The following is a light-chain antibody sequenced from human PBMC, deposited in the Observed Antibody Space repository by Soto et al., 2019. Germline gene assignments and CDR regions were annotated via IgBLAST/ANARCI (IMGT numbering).Light chain of an antibody. J-gene: IGLJ3*02. Sequence: QLVLTQSPSASASLGASVKLTCTLSSGHSSYAIAWHQQQPEKGPRYLMNLNSDGSHSKGDGIPDRFSGSSSGAERYLTISSLQSEDEADYYCQTLGTGIRVFGGGTKVTVL. V-gene: IGLV4-69*01. CDR3: QTLGTGIRV. CDR1: SGHSSYA. CDR2: LNSDGSH.